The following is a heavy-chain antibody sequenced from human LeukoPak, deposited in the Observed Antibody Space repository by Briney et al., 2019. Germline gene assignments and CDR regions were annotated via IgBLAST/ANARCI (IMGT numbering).Heavy chain of an antibody. CDR3: ARLGARQMLEY. V-gene: IGHV3-7*01. CDR2: IKQDGGQI. Sequence: GGSLRLSCAASEFTFSSYWMSWVRQAPGKGLEWVANIKQDGGQIYYLESVKGRFTVSRDNAKNSLYLQMNSLRTEDTAVYYCARLGARQMLEYWGQGTLVTVSS. CDR1: EFTFSSYW. D-gene: IGHD4-17*01. J-gene: IGHJ4*02.